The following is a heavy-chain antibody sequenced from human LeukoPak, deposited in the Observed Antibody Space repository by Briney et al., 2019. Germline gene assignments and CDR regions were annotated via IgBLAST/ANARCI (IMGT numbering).Heavy chain of an antibody. D-gene: IGHD3-10*01. CDR1: GGSVSSYTYY. V-gene: IGHV4-31*03. Sequence: PSETLPLTCTVSGGSVSSYTYYWSWIRQLPGKGLEWIGHIYYSGSTYYNPSLKSRVTISVDTSKNQFSLKLSSVTAADTAFYYCARGRASDPMVRGVIYFDYWGQGTLVTVSS. CDR3: ARGRASDPMVRGVIYFDY. CDR2: IYYSGST. J-gene: IGHJ4*02.